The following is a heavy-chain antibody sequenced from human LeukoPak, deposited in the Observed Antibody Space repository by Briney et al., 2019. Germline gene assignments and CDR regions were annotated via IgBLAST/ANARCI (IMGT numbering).Heavy chain of an antibody. Sequence: ETLSLTCTVSGDSISSSNSYWGWIRQAPGKGLEWVAVVYSGGRTYYADSVKGRFTISRDNAKNSLFLQMNSLRAEDTAVYYCAKSPAHAALYYYYYYMDVWGKGTTVTISS. D-gene: IGHD2-15*01. CDR3: AKSPAHAALYYYYYYMDV. V-gene: IGHV3-66*02. CDR2: VYSGGRT. CDR1: GDSISSSNSY. J-gene: IGHJ6*03.